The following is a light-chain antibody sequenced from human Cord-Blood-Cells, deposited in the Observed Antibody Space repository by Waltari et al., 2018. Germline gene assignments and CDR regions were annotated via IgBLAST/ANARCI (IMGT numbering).Light chain of an antibody. CDR2: LGS. CDR3: MQALQTPPFT. V-gene: IGKV2-28*01. J-gene: IGKJ3*01. CDR1: KSLLHSNGYNY. Sequence: DIVMTQSPLSLPVTPGEPASISCRSSKSLLHSNGYNYLDWYLQKPGQSPQLLIYLGSNRASGVPDRFSGSGSGTDFTLKISRLEAEDVGVYYCMQALQTPPFTFGPGTKVDIK.